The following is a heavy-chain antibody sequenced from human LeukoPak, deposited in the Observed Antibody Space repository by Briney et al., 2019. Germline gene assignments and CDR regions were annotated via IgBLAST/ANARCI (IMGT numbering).Heavy chain of an antibody. V-gene: IGHV4-31*03. Sequence: PLETLSLTCTVSGGSMSSGGYCWSWIRQHPRKGLEWIGFIYDSRSVDFTPSLKSRGTISADTSKNQFSLKLSFVTAADTAVYYCARGSESDPVYFDHWGQGTLVTVSA. J-gene: IGHJ4*02. CDR1: GGSMSSGGYC. D-gene: IGHD3-3*01. CDR3: ARGSESDPVYFDH. CDR2: IYDSRSV.